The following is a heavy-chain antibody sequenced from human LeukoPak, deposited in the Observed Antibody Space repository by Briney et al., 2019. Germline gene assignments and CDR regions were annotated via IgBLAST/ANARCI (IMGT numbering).Heavy chain of an antibody. CDR2: ISTDGTTT. J-gene: IGHJ4*02. V-gene: IGHV3-74*01. D-gene: IGHD2-15*01. CDR1: GFPFRSHW. CDR3: ARSLGYSSGG. Sequence: GGSLRLSCAASGFPFRSHWMHWVRQVPGKGLVWVSHISTDGTTTNYADSVKGRFTISRDNAKDTLYLQLNSLRAEDTAIYSCARSLGYSSGGWGQGTLVTVSS.